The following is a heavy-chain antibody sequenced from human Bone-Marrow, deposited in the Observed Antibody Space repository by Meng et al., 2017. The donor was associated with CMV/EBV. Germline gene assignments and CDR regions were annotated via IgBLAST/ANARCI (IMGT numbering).Heavy chain of an antibody. CDR1: GFTFSYYA. CDR2: SSGGGGHT. D-gene: IGHD3-16*01. J-gene: IGHJ6*01. CDR3: AKSPRDAGSLGAFDF. V-gene: IGHV3-23*01. Sequence: GGSLRLSCAASGFTFSYYAMSWVRQAPGKGLEWVSGSSGGGGHTWSADSVKGRFTISRDNSKNTLYLQMDSLRVEDTAVYYCAKSPRDAGSLGAFDFWGQGTTVTVYS.